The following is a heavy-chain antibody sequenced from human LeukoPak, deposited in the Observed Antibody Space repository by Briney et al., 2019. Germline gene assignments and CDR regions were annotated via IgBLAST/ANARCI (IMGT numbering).Heavy chain of an antibody. D-gene: IGHD6-19*01. CDR3: AREAGVAYSSGWYRV. V-gene: IGHV4-4*07. Sequence: PSETLSLTYTVSGGSISSYYWSWIRQPAGKGLEWIGRIYTSGSTNYNPSLKSRVTMSVDTSKNQFSLKLSSVTAADTAVYYCAREAGVAYSSGWYRVWDQGTLVTVSS. CDR2: IYTSGST. CDR1: GGSISSYY. J-gene: IGHJ4*02.